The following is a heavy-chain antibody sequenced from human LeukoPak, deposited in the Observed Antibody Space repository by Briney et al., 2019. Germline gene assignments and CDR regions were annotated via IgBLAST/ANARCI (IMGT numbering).Heavy chain of an antibody. V-gene: IGHV4-34*01. CDR1: GGSFSGYY. CDR2: INHSGST. Sequence: PSETLSLTCAVYGGSFSGYYWSWIRQPPGKGLEWIGEINHSGSTNYNPSLKSRVTISVDTSKNQFSLKLSSVTAADTAVYYCARSVRGYYDILTGYYTSGPFHYWGQGTLVTVSS. CDR3: ARSVRGYYDILTGYYTSGPFHY. D-gene: IGHD3-9*01. J-gene: IGHJ4*02.